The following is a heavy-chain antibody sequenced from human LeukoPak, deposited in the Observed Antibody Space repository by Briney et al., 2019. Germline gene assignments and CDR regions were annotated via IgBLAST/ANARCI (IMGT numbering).Heavy chain of an antibody. CDR1: GFTFSSYG. J-gene: IGHJ5*02. CDR2: ISYDGSNK. Sequence: GGSLRLSCAASGFTFSSYGMHWVRQAPGKGLEWVAVISYDGSNKYYADSVKGRFTISRDNAKNSLYLQMNSLRAEDTALYYCAKDRRSSYYGDWFDPWGQGTLVTVSS. V-gene: IGHV3-30*18. D-gene: IGHD1-26*01. CDR3: AKDRRSSYYGDWFDP.